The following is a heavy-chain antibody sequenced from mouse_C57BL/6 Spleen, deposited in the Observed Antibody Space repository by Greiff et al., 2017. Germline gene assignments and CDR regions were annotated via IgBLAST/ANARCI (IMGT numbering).Heavy chain of an antibody. V-gene: IGHV1-26*01. D-gene: IGHD1-1*01. CDR3: ARGIYCYGSSNY. J-gene: IGHJ2*01. Sequence: EVQLQQSGPELVKPGASVKISCKASGYTFTDYYMNWVKQSHGKSLEWIGDINPNNGGTSYNQKFKGKATLTVDKSSSTAYMELRSLTSEDSAVYYCARGIYCYGSSNYWGQGTTLTVSS. CDR2: INPNNGGT. CDR1: GYTFTDYY.